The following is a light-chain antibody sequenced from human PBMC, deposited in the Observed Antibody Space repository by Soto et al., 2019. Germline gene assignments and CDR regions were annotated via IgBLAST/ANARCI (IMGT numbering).Light chain of an antibody. Sequence: DIQMTPSPSSLSASVGDSVTITCRASQSISTYLNWYQQKPGKAPKLLISTASSLESGVPSRFSGWGSGTDFTLTIGSLQPEDFATYYCQQTYSTPFTFGGGTKVEIK. V-gene: IGKV1-39*01. CDR1: QSISTY. J-gene: IGKJ4*01. CDR3: QQTYSTPFT. CDR2: TAS.